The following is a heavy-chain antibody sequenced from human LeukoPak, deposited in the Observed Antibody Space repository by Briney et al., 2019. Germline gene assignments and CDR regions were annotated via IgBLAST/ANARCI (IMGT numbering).Heavy chain of an antibody. Sequence: ASVKVSCKASGYTFTSYDINWVRQATGQGLEWMGWMNPNSGNTGYAQKFQGRVTITRNTSISTAYMELSSLRSEDTAVYYCARGRYGYCSSTSCYPDAFDIWGQGTMVTVSS. D-gene: IGHD2-2*01. CDR1: GYTFTSYD. J-gene: IGHJ3*02. CDR3: ARGRYGYCSSTSCYPDAFDI. V-gene: IGHV1-8*03. CDR2: MNPNSGNT.